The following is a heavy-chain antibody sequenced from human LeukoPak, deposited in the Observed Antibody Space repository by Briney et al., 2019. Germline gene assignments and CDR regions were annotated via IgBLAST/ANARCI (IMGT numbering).Heavy chain of an antibody. CDR2: IYPGASHS. CDR1: GDSFTSYW. CDR3: ARKTGEMATISDAFDI. J-gene: IGHJ3*02. D-gene: IGHD5-24*01. V-gene: IGHV5-51*01. Sequence: GESLKISCKGSGDSFTSYWIGWVRQMPGKGLEWMGIIYPGASHSTYSPSFQGQVTISADKSISTAYLQWSSLKASDTAMYYCARKTGEMATISDAFDIWGQGTMVTVSS.